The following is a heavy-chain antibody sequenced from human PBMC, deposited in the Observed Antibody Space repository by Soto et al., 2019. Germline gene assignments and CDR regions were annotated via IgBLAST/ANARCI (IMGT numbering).Heavy chain of an antibody. CDR1: GYTFTSYY. Sequence: ASSEVSCKASGYTFTSYYMHWVRQAPGQGLEWMGIINPSGGSTSYAQKFQGRVTMTRDTSTSTVYMELSSLRSEDTAVYYCAENYYDSSGYHSWGQGTLVTVSS. J-gene: IGHJ4*02. CDR2: INPSGGST. V-gene: IGHV1-46*01. CDR3: AENYYDSSGYHS. D-gene: IGHD3-22*01.